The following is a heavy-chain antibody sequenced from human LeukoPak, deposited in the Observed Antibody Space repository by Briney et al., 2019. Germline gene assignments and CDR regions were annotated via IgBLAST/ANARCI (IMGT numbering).Heavy chain of an antibody. D-gene: IGHD1-26*01. CDR3: AKDVGRWESLHFFDY. V-gene: IGHV3-23*01. CDR1: GFTFSSYA. Sequence: GRSLRLSCAASGFTFSSYAMHWARQAPGKGLEWISGISGSGASTYYADSVTGRFTISRDNSRNTLYLQMNSLRGDDTAVYYCAKDVGRWESLHFFDYWGQGTLVTVSS. J-gene: IGHJ4*02. CDR2: ISGSGAST.